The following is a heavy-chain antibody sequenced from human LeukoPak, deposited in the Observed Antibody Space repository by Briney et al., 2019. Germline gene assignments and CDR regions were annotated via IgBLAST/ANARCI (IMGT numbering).Heavy chain of an antibody. CDR3: ARDPYHRLGPPLDL. V-gene: IGHV1-18*01. CDR1: GYTFTNSD. D-gene: IGHD1-14*01. CDR2: ISTSNGDT. Sequence: GASVKVSCRAPGYTFTNSDITWVRQAPGQGLEWMGRISTSNGDTNYAAKLQGRVTMTTDTSTSTVYMELGSLTFDDTAVYFCARDPYHRLGPPLDLWGQGTLVTVSS. J-gene: IGHJ5*02.